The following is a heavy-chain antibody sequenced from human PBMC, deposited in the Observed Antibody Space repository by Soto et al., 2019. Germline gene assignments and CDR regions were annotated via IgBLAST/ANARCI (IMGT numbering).Heavy chain of an antibody. CDR1: GFSFSTYG. J-gene: IGHJ4*02. CDR3: AKWNGYGNY. D-gene: IGHD1-1*01. Sequence: EVQLLESGGGLVQPGVSLRLSCAVSGFSFSTYGVTWVRQAPGKGLEWVSGVSGGSGVTHYADSVKGRFTITGDNSKNTVYLHMNSLRVEDTAVYYCAKWNGYGNYWGQGPLVTVSS. V-gene: IGHV3-23*01. CDR2: VSGGSGVT.